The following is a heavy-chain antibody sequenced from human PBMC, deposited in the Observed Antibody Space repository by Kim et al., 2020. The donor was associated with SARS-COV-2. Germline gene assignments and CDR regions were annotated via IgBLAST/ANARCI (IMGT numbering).Heavy chain of an antibody. V-gene: IGHV3-73*01. CDR3: TRVNPMAGAWYDAFDI. D-gene: IGHD6-19*01. CDR1: GFTFSGSA. Sequence: GGSLRLSCAASGFTFSGSAMHWVRQASGKGLEWVGRMRNKANGYATAYAASVKGRFTISRDDLKNTAYLQMNSLKTEDTAVYYCTRVNPMAGAWYDAFDIWVQGTMLTVSS. J-gene: IGHJ3*02. CDR2: MRNKANGYAT.